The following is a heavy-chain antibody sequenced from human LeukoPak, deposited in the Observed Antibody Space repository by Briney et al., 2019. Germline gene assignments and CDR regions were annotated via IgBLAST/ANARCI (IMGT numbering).Heavy chain of an antibody. Sequence: GGSLRLSCAASGFSFRSYGMHWVRQAPGKGLEWVAYIQYDGSNQQYADSVKGRFTISRDNTYNSVFLQMNSLRGEDTAVYYCARDGVAPGLYFDYWGQGNLVTVSS. CDR1: GFSFRSYG. CDR3: ARDGVAPGLYFDY. D-gene: IGHD2-15*01. V-gene: IGHV3-30*02. J-gene: IGHJ4*02. CDR2: IQYDGSNQ.